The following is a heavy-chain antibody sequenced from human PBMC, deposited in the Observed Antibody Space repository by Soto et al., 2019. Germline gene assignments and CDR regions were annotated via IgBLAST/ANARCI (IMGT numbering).Heavy chain of an antibody. CDR3: ARAGGSYGYRPGDY. D-gene: IGHD5-18*01. J-gene: IGHJ4*02. Sequence: QVQLVESGGGVVQPGRSLRLSCAASGFTFSSYAMHWVRQAPGKGLEWVAVISYDGRNKYYADSVKDRFTISRDNSKNTLYLQMNSLSAEDTAVYSCARAGGSYGYRPGDYWGQGTLVTVSS. V-gene: IGHV3-30*04. CDR1: GFTFSSYA. CDR2: ISYDGRNK.